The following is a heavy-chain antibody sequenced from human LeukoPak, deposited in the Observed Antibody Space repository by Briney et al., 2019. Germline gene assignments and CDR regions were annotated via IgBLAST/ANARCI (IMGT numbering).Heavy chain of an antibody. CDR2: IIPIFGTA. Sequence: ASVKVSCKASGGNFSSYAISWVRQAPGQGLEWMGGIIPIFGTANYAQKFQGRVTITADESTSTAYTELSAPRSEDTAVYYCASGQWELPYYYYYYMDVWGKGTTVTVSS. D-gene: IGHD1-26*01. CDR1: GGNFSSYA. V-gene: IGHV1-69*13. CDR3: ASGQWELPYYYYYYMDV. J-gene: IGHJ6*03.